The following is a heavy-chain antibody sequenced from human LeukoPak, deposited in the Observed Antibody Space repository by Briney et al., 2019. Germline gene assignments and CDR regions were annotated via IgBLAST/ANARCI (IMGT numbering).Heavy chain of an antibody. CDR1: GYTFTGYY. CDR3: ARDLLSLEREVIYWYFDL. J-gene: IGHJ2*01. D-gene: IGHD1-1*01. V-gene: IGHV1-2*02. CDR2: INPNSGGT. Sequence: ASVKVSCTASGYTFTGYYMHWVRQAPGQGLEWMGWINPNSGGTNYAQKFQGRVTMTRDTSISTAYMELSRLRSDDTAVYYCARDLLSLEREVIYWYFDLWGRGTLVTVSS.